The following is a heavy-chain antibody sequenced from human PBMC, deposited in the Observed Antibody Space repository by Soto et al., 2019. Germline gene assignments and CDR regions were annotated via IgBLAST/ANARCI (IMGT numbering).Heavy chain of an antibody. V-gene: IGHV5-51*01. D-gene: IGHD6-13*01. CDR3: ARQGAAAGNDAFDI. J-gene: IGHJ3*02. CDR2: IYPGDSDT. Sequence: QKVCCKVSGDNWVNYWSLRVRKMPGKGLEWMGTIYPGDSDTRYSPSFQGQVTISADKSISTAYLQWSSLKASDTAMYYCARQGAAAGNDAFDIWGQGTMVTVSS. CDR1: GDNWVNYW.